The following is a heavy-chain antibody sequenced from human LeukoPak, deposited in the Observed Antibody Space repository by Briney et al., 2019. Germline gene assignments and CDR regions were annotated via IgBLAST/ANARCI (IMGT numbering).Heavy chain of an antibody. D-gene: IGHD3-10*01. V-gene: IGHV4-34*01. CDR2: INHSGST. J-gene: IGHJ6*03. CDR1: GGSFSGYY. Sequence: PSETLSLTCAVYGGSFSGYYWSWIRQPPGKGLEWIGEINHSGSTNYNPSLKSRVTISVDTSKNQFSLKLSSVTAADTAVYYCASRTTMVRGVNYYYYMDVWGKGTTVTISS. CDR3: ASRTTMVRGVNYYYYMDV.